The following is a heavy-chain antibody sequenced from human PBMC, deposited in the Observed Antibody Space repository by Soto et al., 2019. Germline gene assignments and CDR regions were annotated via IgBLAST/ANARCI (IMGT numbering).Heavy chain of an antibody. CDR1: GFTFGRYA. CDR3: AKAHPVYGSTWFFFDY. Sequence: EVQLLESGGGVVKPGGSLRLSWAASGFTFGRYAMRWVGQAPGKGLEWVSGLNAGGGVTDYADSVKGRFTVSRDNSKNTLYLQMSNLRVEDTAVYYCAKAHPVYGSTWFFFDYWGQGTLVTVSS. V-gene: IGHV3-23*01. D-gene: IGHD6-19*01. J-gene: IGHJ4*02. CDR2: LNAGGGVT.